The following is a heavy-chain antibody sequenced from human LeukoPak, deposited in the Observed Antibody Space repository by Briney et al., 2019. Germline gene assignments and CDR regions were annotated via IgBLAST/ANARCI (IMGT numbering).Heavy chain of an antibody. D-gene: IGHD1-1*01. CDR2: INPSGGST. V-gene: IGHV1-46*01. CDR1: GYTFTNNY. J-gene: IGHJ3*02. Sequence: RASVKVSCKASGYTFTNNYMHWVRQAPGQGLEWMGIINPSGGSTSYAQKFQGGVTMTRDMSTSTVYMELSSLRSEDTAVYYCARGFGTTGYAFDIWGQGTMVIVSS. CDR3: ARGFGTTGYAFDI.